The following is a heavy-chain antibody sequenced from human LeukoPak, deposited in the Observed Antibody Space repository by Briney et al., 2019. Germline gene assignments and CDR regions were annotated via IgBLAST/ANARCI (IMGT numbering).Heavy chain of an antibody. V-gene: IGHV3-74*01. J-gene: IGHJ4*02. D-gene: IGHD3-22*01. CDR2: IHSDGSST. CDR3: ARSGWPYYFDY. CDR1: GFTFSSYC. Sequence: GGSLRLSCAASGFTFSSYCMHWVRQAPGKGLVWVSRIHSDGSSTSYADSVRGRSTISRDDAKSTLYLQMNSLRAEDTAVYYCARSGWPYYFDYWGQGTLVTVSS.